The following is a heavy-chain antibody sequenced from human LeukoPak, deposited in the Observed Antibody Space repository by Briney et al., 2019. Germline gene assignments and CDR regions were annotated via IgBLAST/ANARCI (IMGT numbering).Heavy chain of an antibody. CDR3: AKYAPPTTVVTRFFDY. Sequence: PGGSLRLSCAASGFSFSNYAMTWVRQAPGKGLEWVSVIGGDGGGIQYADSVKGRFSISRDNSKNTLYLQMNSLRVEDTAVYYCAKYAPPTTVVTRFFDYWGQGTLVTVSS. J-gene: IGHJ4*02. V-gene: IGHV3-23*01. D-gene: IGHD4-23*01. CDR1: GFSFSNYA. CDR2: IGGDGGGI.